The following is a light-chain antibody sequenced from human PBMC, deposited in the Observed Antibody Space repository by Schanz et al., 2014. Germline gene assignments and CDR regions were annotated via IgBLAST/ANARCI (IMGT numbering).Light chain of an antibody. Sequence: QSALTQPRSVSGSPGQSVTISCTGTSSDVGGYNYVSWYQQHPGKAPKLMIYDVSKRPSGVPDRFSGSKSGNTASLTISGLQAEDEADYYCCSHTTDTTWLFGGGTKLTVL. CDR1: SSDVGGYNY. CDR2: DVS. V-gene: IGLV2-11*01. J-gene: IGLJ3*02. CDR3: CSHTTDTTWL.